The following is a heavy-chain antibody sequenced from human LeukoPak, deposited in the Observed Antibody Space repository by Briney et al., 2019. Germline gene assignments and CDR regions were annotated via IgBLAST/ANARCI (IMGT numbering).Heavy chain of an antibody. CDR2: IYYSGST. CDR3: ARSYSSGWYRVVWFDP. Sequence: SETLSLTCTVSGGSINSYYWSWIRQPPGKGLEWIGYIYYSGSTNYNPSLKSRVTISVDTSKNQFSLKLSSVTAADTAVYYCARSYSSGWYRVVWFDPWGQGTLVTVSS. J-gene: IGHJ5*02. D-gene: IGHD6-19*01. V-gene: IGHV4-59*08. CDR1: GGSINSYY.